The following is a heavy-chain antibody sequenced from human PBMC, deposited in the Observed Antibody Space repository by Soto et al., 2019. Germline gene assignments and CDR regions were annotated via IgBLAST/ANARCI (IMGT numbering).Heavy chain of an antibody. D-gene: IGHD4-17*01. CDR3: ARLEMTKAAFDI. V-gene: IGHV4-59*08. J-gene: IGHJ3*02. CDR2: IYYSGST. Sequence: SETLSLTCSVAGGSISSYDGSWIRQPPGKGLEWIGYIYYSGSTNYNPSLKSRVTISVDSSKNQFSLKLSSVTAADTAVYYCARLEMTKAAFDIWGQGTMVTVSS. CDR1: GGSISSYD.